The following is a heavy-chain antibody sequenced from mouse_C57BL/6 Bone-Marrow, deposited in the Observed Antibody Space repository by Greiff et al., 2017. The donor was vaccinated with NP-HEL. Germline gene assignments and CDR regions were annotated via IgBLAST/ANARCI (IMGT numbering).Heavy chain of an antibody. J-gene: IGHJ4*01. CDR2: IYPGDGDT. CDR1: GYAFSSSW. Sequence: VKLQQSGPELVKPGASVKISCKASGYAFSSSWMNWVKQRPGKGLEWIGRIYPGDGDTNYNGKFKGKATLTADKSSSTAYMQLSSLTSEDSAVYFCARKGDWDDYYAMDYWGQGTSVTVSS. V-gene: IGHV1-82*01. D-gene: IGHD4-1*01. CDR3: ARKGDWDDYYAMDY.